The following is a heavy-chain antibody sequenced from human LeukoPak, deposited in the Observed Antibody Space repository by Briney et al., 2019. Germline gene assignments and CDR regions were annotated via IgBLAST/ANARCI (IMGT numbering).Heavy chain of an antibody. CDR1: GGSFSAHY. J-gene: IGHJ4*02. D-gene: IGHD2-8*02. CDR3: ARGALRPGLDY. Sequence: PSETLSLTCAFYGGSFSAHYWSWIRQPPGKGLEWIGEINHSGSSNYNPSLQSRVTISVDTSKTQFSLKVSSVTAADTAVYYCARGALRPGLDYWGQGTLVTVSS. V-gene: IGHV4-34*01. CDR2: INHSGSS.